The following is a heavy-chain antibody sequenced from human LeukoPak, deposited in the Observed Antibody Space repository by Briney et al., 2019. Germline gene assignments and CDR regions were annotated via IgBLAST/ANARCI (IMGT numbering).Heavy chain of an antibody. J-gene: IGHJ4*02. Sequence: GGSLRLSCAASGFTLSSYYMNWVRQAPGKGLEWVSSISGASSYISYADSVKGRFTISRDNAKNSLYLQMNSLRAEDTAVYYCARDPGGNTYGRYFDYWGQGTLVTVSA. D-gene: IGHD5-18*01. CDR2: ISGASSYI. V-gene: IGHV3-21*06. CDR3: ARDPGGNTYGRYFDY. CDR1: GFTLSSYY.